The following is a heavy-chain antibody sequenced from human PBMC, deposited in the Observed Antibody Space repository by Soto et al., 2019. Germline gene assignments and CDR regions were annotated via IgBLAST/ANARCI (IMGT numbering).Heavy chain of an antibody. CDR1: GFTFSTYS. Sequence: GGSLRLSCVASGFTFSTYSMNWIRQAPGKGLEWVSYTGRTGTTLYYADSVKGRFAVSRDNAKNSLYLQMNSLRDEDTAVYYCARFYTSGYYFDYWGQGTVVTVSS. CDR3: ARFYTSGYYFDY. J-gene: IGHJ4*02. CDR2: TGRTGTTL. V-gene: IGHV3-48*02. D-gene: IGHD3-22*01.